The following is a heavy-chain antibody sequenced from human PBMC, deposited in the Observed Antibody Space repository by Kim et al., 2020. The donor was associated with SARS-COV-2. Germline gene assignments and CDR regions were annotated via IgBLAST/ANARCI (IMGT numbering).Heavy chain of an antibody. V-gene: IGHV3-7*05. Sequence: GGSLRLSCAASGFTFSSYWMSWVRQAPGKGLEWVANIKQDGSEKYYVDSVKGRFTISRDNAKNSLYLQMNSLRAEDTAVYYCARALNRYSYAHDAFDIWGQGTMVTVSS. CDR2: IKQDGSEK. CDR3: ARALNRYSYAHDAFDI. CDR1: GFTFSSYW. D-gene: IGHD5-18*01. J-gene: IGHJ3*02.